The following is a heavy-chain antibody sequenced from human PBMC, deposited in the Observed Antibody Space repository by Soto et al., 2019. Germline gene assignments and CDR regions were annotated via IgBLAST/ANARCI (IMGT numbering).Heavy chain of an antibody. CDR1: GFTFSSYW. CDR2: IKQDGSEK. CDR3: ARTGETQYYYYYGMDV. J-gene: IGHJ6*02. V-gene: IGHV3-7*05. Sequence: GGSLRLSCAASGFTFSSYWMSWVRQAPGKGLEWVANIKQDGSEKYYVDSVKGRFTISRDNAKNSLYLQMNSLRAEDTAVYYCARTGETQYYYYYGMDVWGQGTTVTVSS.